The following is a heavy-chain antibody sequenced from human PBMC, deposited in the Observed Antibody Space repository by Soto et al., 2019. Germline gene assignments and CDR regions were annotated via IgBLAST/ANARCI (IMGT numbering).Heavy chain of an antibody. CDR1: GGTFSSYT. J-gene: IGHJ6*02. D-gene: IGHD6-6*01. CDR3: ARAVPEYYYYGMDV. CDR2: IIPILGIA. V-gene: IGHV1-69*02. Sequence: QVQLVQSGAEVKKPGSSVKVSCKASGGTFSSYTISWVRQAPGQGLEWMGRIIPILGIANYAQKFQGRVTITADKSTSTAYMELSSLRSEDTAVYYCARAVPEYYYYGMDVWGQGTTVTVSS.